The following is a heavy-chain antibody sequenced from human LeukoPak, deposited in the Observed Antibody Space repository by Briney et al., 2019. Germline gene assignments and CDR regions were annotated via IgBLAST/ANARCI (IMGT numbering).Heavy chain of an antibody. Sequence: GGSLRLSCAASGFTFSSYAMSWVRQAPGKGREGGSAISGSGGSTYYADSVKGRFTISRDNSKNTLYLQMNSMRAEDTAVYYCAKGKYSSAKFDYWGQGTLVTLSS. CDR3: AKGKYSSAKFDY. CDR1: GFTFSSYA. J-gene: IGHJ4*02. D-gene: IGHD6-25*01. CDR2: ISGSGGST. V-gene: IGHV3-23*01.